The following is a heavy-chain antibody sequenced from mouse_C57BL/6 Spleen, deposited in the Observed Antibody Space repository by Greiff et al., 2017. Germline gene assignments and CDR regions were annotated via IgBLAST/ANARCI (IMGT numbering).Heavy chain of an antibody. CDR3: ARKNYSNYVVYFDY. CDR1: GYTFTDYN. J-gene: IGHJ2*01. Sequence: EVQLQQSGPELVKPGASVKIPCKASGYTFTDYNMDWVKQSHGKSLEWIGDINPNNGGTIYNQKFKGKATLTVDKSSSTAYMELRSLTSEDTAVYYCARKNYSNYVVYFDYWGQGTTLTVSS. D-gene: IGHD2-5*01. CDR2: INPNNGGT. V-gene: IGHV1-18*01.